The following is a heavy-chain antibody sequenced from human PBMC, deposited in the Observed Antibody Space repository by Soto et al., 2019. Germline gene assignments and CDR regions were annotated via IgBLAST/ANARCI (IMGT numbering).Heavy chain of an antibody. Sequence: TGGSLRLSCAASGFSFSNYNMNWVRQAPGKGLEWVSFINYSGKTIYYADPVKGRFTISRDNAKNSLYLQMNSLRDEDTAVYYCAIFEASGPLDVWGQGTTVTVSS. D-gene: IGHD3-10*01. CDR1: GFSFSNYN. J-gene: IGHJ6*02. V-gene: IGHV3-48*02. CDR2: INYSGKTI. CDR3: AIFEASGPLDV.